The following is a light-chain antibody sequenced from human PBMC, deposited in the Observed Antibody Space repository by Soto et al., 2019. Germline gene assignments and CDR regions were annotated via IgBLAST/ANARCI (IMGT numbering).Light chain of an antibody. J-gene: IGKJ1*01. CDR2: GAS. CDR3: QQYNNWPPWT. V-gene: IGKV3D-15*01. Sequence: EIVMTQSPATLSVSPGERATLSCRASQSVSSNLAWYQQKPGQAPSLLIYGASIRATGIPARFSGSGSGTEFTLTISSLQSEDFAVYYCQQYNNWPPWTFGQGTKVEIK. CDR1: QSVSSN.